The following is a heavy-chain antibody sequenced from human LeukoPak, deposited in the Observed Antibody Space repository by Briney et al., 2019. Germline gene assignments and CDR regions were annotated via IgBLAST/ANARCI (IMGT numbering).Heavy chain of an antibody. Sequence: GGSLRLSCAASGFSISPYTMNWVRQAPGKGLEWVSSISSTSTYIYYADSVKGRFTIYRDNAKNSLYLQMNSLRADDTAVYYCARGSRSYYFCSTTICYSDYWGQGTLVTVSS. CDR1: GFSISPYT. V-gene: IGHV3-21*01. CDR3: ARGSRSYYFCSTTICYSDY. D-gene: IGHD2-2*02. J-gene: IGHJ4*02. CDR2: ISSTSTYI.